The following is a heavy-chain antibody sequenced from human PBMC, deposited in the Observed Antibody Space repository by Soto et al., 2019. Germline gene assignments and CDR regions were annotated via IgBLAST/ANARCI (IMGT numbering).Heavy chain of an antibody. CDR1: GYTFTSYG. D-gene: IGHD1-26*01. J-gene: IGHJ2*01. V-gene: IGHV1-18*04. CDR2: ISAYNGNT. Sequence: QVQLVQSGAEVKKPGASVKVSCKASGYTFTSYGISWVRQAPGQVLEWMGWISAYNGNTNYAQKLQGRVTMTTDTSTSTGYMELRSLRSDDTAVYYCARVSSGSYRIDWYFDLWGRGTLVTVSS. CDR3: ARVSSGSYRIDWYFDL.